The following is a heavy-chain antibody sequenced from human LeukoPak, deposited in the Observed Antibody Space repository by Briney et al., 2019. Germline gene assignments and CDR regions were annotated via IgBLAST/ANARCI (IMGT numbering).Heavy chain of an antibody. J-gene: IGHJ3*02. Sequence: SGPTLVKPTQTLTLTCTFSGFSLSTSGVGVGWIRQPPGKALEWLALIYWNDDKRYSPSLKSRLTITKDTSKNQVVLTMTNMDPVDTATYYCALNLLSGSYRGDAFDIWGQGTMVTVSS. CDR1: GFSLSTSGVG. CDR3: ALNLLSGSYRGDAFDI. CDR2: IYWNDDK. V-gene: IGHV2-5*01. D-gene: IGHD1-26*01.